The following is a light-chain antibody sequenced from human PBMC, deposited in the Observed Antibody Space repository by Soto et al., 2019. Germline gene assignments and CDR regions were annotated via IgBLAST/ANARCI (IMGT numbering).Light chain of an antibody. CDR2: AAF. J-gene: IGKJ1*01. CDR3: QKYAARSPA. V-gene: IGKV1-39*01. Sequence: DIPMTQTPSSLSSSVAHRLTITYWASQNISRFLTWDQQKPGKAPKLLIYAAFTLQSGVPLRFSGSGSGTEFTLNISCLEPENFEEYCLQKYAARSPAFGLGT. CDR1: QNISRF.